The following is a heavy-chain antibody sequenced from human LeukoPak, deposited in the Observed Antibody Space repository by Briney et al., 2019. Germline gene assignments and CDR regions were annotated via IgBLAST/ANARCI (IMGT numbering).Heavy chain of an antibody. CDR3: ARELTPYSSGWYFDY. CDR2: ISSSGSTI. J-gene: IGHJ4*02. V-gene: IGHV3-11*04. Sequence: GGSLRLSCAASGFTFSDYYMSWIRQAPGKGLEWVSYISSSGSTIYYADSVKGRFTISRDNAKNSLYLQMNSLRAEDTAVYYCARELTPYSSGWYFDYWGQGTLVTVSS. D-gene: IGHD6-19*01. CDR1: GFTFSDYY.